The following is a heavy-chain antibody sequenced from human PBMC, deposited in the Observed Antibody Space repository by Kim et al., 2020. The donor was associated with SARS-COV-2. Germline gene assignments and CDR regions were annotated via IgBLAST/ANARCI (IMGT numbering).Heavy chain of an antibody. J-gene: IGHJ4*02. V-gene: IGHV3-21*01. Sequence: YYADSVKGRFTISRDNAKNSLYLQMNSLRAEDTAVYYCARMPRGGYDGDYWGQGTLVTVSS. D-gene: IGHD5-12*01. CDR3: ARMPRGGYDGDY.